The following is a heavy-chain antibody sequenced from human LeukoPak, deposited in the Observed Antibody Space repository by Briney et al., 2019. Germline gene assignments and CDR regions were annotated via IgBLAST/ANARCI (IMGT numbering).Heavy chain of an antibody. J-gene: IGHJ3*02. Sequence: GESLKISCKGSGYSFTSYWIGWVRQMPGKGLEWMGIIYPGDSDTRYSPSFRGQVTISADKSISTAYLQWSSLKASDTAMYYCARPPRDGYSTSSPRAFDIWGQGTMVTVSS. CDR3: ARPPRDGYSTSSPRAFDI. CDR2: IYPGDSDT. D-gene: IGHD2-2*01. V-gene: IGHV5-51*01. CDR1: GYSFTSYW.